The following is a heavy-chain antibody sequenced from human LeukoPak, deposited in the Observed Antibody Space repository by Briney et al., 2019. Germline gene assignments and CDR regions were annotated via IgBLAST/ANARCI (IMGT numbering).Heavy chain of an antibody. CDR1: GGSISSSSYY. CDR2: IYTSGST. D-gene: IGHD3-3*01. J-gene: IGHJ6*02. CDR3: ARAIRRFLESNYYYYGMDV. V-gene: IGHV4-61*02. Sequence: SETLSLTCTVSGGSISSSSYYWSWIRQPAGKGLEWIGRIYTSGSTNYNPSLKSRVTMSVDTSKNQFSLKLSSVTAADTAVYYCARAIRRFLESNYYYYGMDVWGQGTTVTVSS.